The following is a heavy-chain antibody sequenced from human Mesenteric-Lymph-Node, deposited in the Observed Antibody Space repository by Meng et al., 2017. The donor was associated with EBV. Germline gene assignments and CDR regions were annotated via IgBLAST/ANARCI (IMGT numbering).Heavy chain of an antibody. CDR2: IYYRGDT. D-gene: IGHD2-15*01. J-gene: IGHJ5*02. CDR1: GGSLSPYY. CDR3: TKVACRGGNCEVGRLDP. V-gene: IGHV4-59*01. Sequence: LQKAGPRRVKPSYPPSLTFTVSGGSLSPYYWSWIRQSPGKGLEWIGYIYYRGDTNYNPSLESRVTISIDTSKNQFSLQLTSLTAADTAVYYCTKVACRGGNCEVGRLDPWGQGTLVTVSS.